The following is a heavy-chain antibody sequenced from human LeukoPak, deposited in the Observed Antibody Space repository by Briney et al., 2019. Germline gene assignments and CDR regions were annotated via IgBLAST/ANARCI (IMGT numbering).Heavy chain of an antibody. CDR2: IFPGDSAT. Sequence: GETLNISCKVSGDRFSNSWIAWVRQEPGKSLEWMGMIFPGDSATRVSPSFQGQVTMSVDKSITTAYLQWRSLKASDTAKYYCARQAYCGGCYFDNYLLDVWGQGTTVTVSS. J-gene: IGHJ6*02. CDR3: ARQAYCGGCYFDNYLLDV. CDR1: GDRFSNSW. V-gene: IGHV5-51*01. D-gene: IGHD2-21*01.